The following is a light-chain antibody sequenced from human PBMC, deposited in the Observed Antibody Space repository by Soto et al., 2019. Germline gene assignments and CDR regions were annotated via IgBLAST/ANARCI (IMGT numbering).Light chain of an antibody. J-gene: IGLJ3*02. CDR2: DVT. V-gene: IGLV2-11*01. Sequence: QSALTQPRSVSGSPGQSVTISCTGTSSDVGGYNYVSWYQQHPGRAPKLMIYDVTKRPSRVPDRLSGSKSGSTASLTISGLQAEDESEYYCCSYAGSYSWVFGGRTKVTVL. CDR3: CSYAGSYSWV. CDR1: SSDVGGYNY.